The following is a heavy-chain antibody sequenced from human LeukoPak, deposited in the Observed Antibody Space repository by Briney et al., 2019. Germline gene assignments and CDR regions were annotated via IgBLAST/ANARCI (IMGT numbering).Heavy chain of an antibody. CDR2: IKQGGGEK. D-gene: IGHD2-15*01. V-gene: IGHV3-7*01. J-gene: IGHJ4*02. CDR1: GFAFSSYW. Sequence: GGSLRLSCRASGFAFSSYWMSWVRQAPGKGLEWVANIKQGGGEKYYADSVKGRFTISRDNAKNSLSLQMNSLRAEDTAIYYCARDGSRPPSPPDYWGQGTLVTVSS. CDR3: ARDGSRPPSPPDY.